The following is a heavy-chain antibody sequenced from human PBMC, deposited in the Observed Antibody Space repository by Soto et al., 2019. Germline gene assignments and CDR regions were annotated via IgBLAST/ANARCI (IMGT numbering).Heavy chain of an antibody. CDR1: GGSISSSSYY. J-gene: IGHJ4*02. V-gene: IGHV4-39*07. CDR2: IYYSGST. Sequence: SETLSLTCTVSGGSISSSSYYWGWIRQPPGKGLEWIGSIYYSGSTYYNPSLKSRVTISVDTSKNQFSLKLISVTAADTAVYYCSRSRCSGSYYIDYWGQGTLVTVSS. CDR3: SRSRCSGSYYIDY. D-gene: IGHD3-10*02.